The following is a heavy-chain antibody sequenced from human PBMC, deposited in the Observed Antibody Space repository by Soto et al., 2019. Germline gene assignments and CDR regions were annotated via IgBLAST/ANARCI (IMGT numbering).Heavy chain of an antibody. Sequence: GGSLRLSCAASGFPFSTTDMSWVRQAPGKGLEWVSTIGGSGETTYYADSVKGRFTISRDNSKNTLYLQMNSLRADDTALYYCAKNSGWFNTWGQGALVTVSS. CDR1: GFPFSTTD. CDR3: AKNSGWFNT. J-gene: IGHJ5*02. D-gene: IGHD3-10*01. CDR2: IGGSGETT. V-gene: IGHV3-23*01.